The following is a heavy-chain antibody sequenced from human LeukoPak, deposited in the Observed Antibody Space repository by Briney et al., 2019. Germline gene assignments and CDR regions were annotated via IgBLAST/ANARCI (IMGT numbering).Heavy chain of an antibody. CDR1: GHTFTTYY. V-gene: IGHV1-46*01. CDR2: INPSGDGT. J-gene: IGHJ5*02. D-gene: IGHD1-14*01. CDR3: AKETPNTGWFDP. Sequence: ASVKVSCKASGHTFTTYYVHLVRQAPGQGLEWMGVINPSGDGTNYPQRFQGRVTLTRDTSTSTVYMELSSLRSEDTAIYYCAKETPNTGWFDPWGQGTLVTVSS.